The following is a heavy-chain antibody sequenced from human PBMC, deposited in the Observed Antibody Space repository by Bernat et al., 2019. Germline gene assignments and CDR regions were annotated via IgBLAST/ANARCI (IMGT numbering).Heavy chain of an antibody. V-gene: IGHV1-2*02. D-gene: IGHD2-15*01. CDR3: ARELGYCSGGSCSGGRIIKNYFDY. CDR1: GYTFTGYY. CDR2: VNPNSGGT. J-gene: IGHJ4*02. Sequence: QVQLVQSGAEVKKPGASVKVSCKASGYTFTGYYMHWGRQAPGQGLEWMGWVNPNSGGTNYAQRFQGRVTMTRDTSISTAYMELSRLRSDDTAVYYCARELGYCSGGSCSGGRIIKNYFDYWGQGTLVTVSS.